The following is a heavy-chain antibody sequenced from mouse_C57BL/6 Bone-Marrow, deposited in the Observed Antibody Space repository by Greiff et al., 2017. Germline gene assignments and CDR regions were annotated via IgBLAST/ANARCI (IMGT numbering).Heavy chain of an antibody. CDR1: GFNIKDDY. V-gene: IGHV14-4*01. J-gene: IGHJ3*01. Sequence: EVLRVESGAELVRPGASVKLSCTASGFNIKDDYLHWVKQRPDQGLEWIGWIGPGNGDTEYASKFQGKATITADTSSNTAYLQLSSLTSEDTAVYYCTTIYYGYALFAYWGQGTLVTVSA. D-gene: IGHD2-2*01. CDR2: IGPGNGDT. CDR3: TTIYYGYALFAY.